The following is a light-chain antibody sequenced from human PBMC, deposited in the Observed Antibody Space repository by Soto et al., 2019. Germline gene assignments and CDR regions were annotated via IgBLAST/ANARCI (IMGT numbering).Light chain of an antibody. Sequence: TRVPATLSWSPGGRASLSCRSSPTISNNLAWYQQKPGQAPRLLISGASSRATGIPDRFSGSGSGTDFTLTISRLEPEDFALYYCQHYVERSPITFGQGTRLEIK. CDR2: GAS. J-gene: IGKJ5*01. CDR1: PTISNN. CDR3: QHYVERSPIT. V-gene: IGKV3-20*01.